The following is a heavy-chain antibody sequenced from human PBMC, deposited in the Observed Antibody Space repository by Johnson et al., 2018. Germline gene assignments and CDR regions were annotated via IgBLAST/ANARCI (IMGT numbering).Heavy chain of an antibody. CDR1: EFTFSNYA. CDR3: ARAIYYYDSSGYANDAFDI. D-gene: IGHD3-22*01. V-gene: IGHV3-69-1*01. CDR2: LSSSSTI. Sequence: VQLLEAGGGLVQPGGSLRLSCAASEFTFSNYAMGWVRQAPGKGLEWVSSLSSSSTIYYADSVKGRFPISRDNAKNSLYFQMNSLRAGDTAVYYCARAIYYYDSSGYANDAFDIWGQGTMVTVSA. J-gene: IGHJ3*02.